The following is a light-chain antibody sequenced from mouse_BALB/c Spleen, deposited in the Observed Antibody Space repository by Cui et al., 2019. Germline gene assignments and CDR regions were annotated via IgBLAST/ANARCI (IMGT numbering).Light chain of an antibody. CDR3: HQWSSYPWT. CDR2: STS. J-gene: IGKJ1*01. V-gene: IGKV4-80*01. Sequence: QIVLTQSPANMSASHREVITLTCSASSSVSYRHWYQQKSGTSPKLLIYSTSNLASGVPSRFSGSGSGTFYSLTNSSVEAEDAADYYCHQWSSYPWTFGGGTKLEIK. CDR1: SSVSY.